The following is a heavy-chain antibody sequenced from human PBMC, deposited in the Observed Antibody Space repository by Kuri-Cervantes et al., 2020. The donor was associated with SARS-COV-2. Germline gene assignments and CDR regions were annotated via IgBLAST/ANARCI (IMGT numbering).Heavy chain of an antibody. D-gene: IGHD3-3*01. CDR2: INSDGSCT. CDR3: ARDRYDFWSGLGYYYYGMDV. Sequence: GGSLRLSCAASGFAFISYWMHWVRQPPGKGLVWVSRINSDGSCTRYAESVKGRFTISRDNAKNTLYLQMNSLRAEDTAVYYCARDRYDFWSGLGYYYYGMDVWGQGTTVTVSS. CDR1: GFAFISYW. J-gene: IGHJ6*02. V-gene: IGHV3-74*01.